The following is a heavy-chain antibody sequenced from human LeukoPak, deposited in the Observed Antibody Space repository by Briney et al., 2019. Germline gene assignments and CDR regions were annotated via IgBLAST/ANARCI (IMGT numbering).Heavy chain of an antibody. J-gene: IGHJ4*02. V-gene: IGHV4-34*01. D-gene: IGHD6-25*01. CDR2: INHSGST. CDR3: ARGPGGGDY. CDR1: GGSFSGYY. Sequence: SETLSLTCAGYGGSFSGYYWSWIRQPPGKGLEWIGEINHSGSTNYNPSLKSRVTISVDTSKNQFSLKLSSVTAADTAVYYCARGPGGGDYWGQGTLVTVSS.